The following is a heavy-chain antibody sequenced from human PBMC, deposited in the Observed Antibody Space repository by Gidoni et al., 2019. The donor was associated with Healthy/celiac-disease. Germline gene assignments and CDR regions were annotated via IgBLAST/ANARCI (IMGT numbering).Heavy chain of an antibody. CDR1: GFPFRRYG. V-gene: IGHV3-30*18. CDR3: AKEVMAIESYPGIDY. D-gene: IGHD2-8*01. CDR2: ISYDGSNK. J-gene: IGHJ4*02. Sequence: QVQLVESGGGVVQPGRSLRLSCAASGFPFRRYGMHWVRQAPGKGLEWVAVISYDGSNKYYADSVKGRFTISRDNSKNTLYLQMNSLRAEDTAVYYCAKEVMAIESYPGIDYWGQGTLVTVSS.